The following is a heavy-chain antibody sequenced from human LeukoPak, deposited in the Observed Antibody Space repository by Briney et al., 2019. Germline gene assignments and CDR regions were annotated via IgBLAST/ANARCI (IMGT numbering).Heavy chain of an antibody. V-gene: IGHV1-2*04. D-gene: IGHD3-10*01. Sequence: ASVKLSCKASGYTFTGYYMHWVRQAPGQGLEWMGWINPNSGGTNYAQKFQGWVTMTRDTSISTAYIELSRLRYDDAAVYYCARDYYGSGSYYRWFDPWGKGTLVSVSS. CDR2: INPNSGGT. CDR1: GYTFTGYY. J-gene: IGHJ5*02. CDR3: ARDYYGSGSYYRWFDP.